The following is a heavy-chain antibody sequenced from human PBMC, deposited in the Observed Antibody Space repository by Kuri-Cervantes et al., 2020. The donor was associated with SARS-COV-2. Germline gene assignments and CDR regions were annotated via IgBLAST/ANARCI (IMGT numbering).Heavy chain of an antibody. Sequence: SETLSLTCTVSGGPISSSSYYWGWIRQPPGKGLEWIGSIYFSGSTNYNPSLKSRVTISVDMSKNQFSLKMSSVNAADTAVYYCARGLIAARYYYYYYLDVWGKGTTVTVSS. CDR3: ARGLIAARYYYYYYLDV. D-gene: IGHD6-13*01. V-gene: IGHV4-39*07. CDR1: GGPISSSSYY. CDR2: IYFSGST. J-gene: IGHJ6*03.